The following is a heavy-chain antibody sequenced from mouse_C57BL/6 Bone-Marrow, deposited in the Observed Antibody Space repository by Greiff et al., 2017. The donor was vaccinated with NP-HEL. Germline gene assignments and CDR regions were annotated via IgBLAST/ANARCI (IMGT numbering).Heavy chain of an antibody. V-gene: IGHV1-81*01. CDR2: IYPRSGNT. J-gene: IGHJ3*01. CDR3: ARCTTVVPFAY. D-gene: IGHD1-1*01. CDR1: GYTFTSYG. Sequence: QVQLKQSGAELARPGASVKLSCKASGYTFTSYGISWVKQRTGQGLEWIGEIYPRSGNTYYNEKFKGKATLTADKSSSTAYMELRSLTSEDSAVYFCARCTTVVPFAYWGQGTLVTVSA.